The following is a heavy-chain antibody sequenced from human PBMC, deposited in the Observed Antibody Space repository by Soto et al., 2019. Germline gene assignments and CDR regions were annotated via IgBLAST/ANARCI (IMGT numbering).Heavy chain of an antibody. D-gene: IGHD2-21*01. CDR1: GFMFEDFA. CDR2: IWYDGNNK. V-gene: IGHV3-33*08. CDR3: ARGLHSLFDY. J-gene: IGHJ4*02. Sequence: GGSLRLSXTVSGFMFEDFAMHWVRQAPGKGLEWVGVIWYDGNNKYYADSVKGRFTISRDNSNNTLYVQMTSLRAEDTAVYYCARGLHSLFDYWGQGTLVTVSS.